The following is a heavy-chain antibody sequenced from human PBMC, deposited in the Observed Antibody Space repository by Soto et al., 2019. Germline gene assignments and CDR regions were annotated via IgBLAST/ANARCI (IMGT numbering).Heavy chain of an antibody. Sequence: RLSCTASGFTFSNYIMTWVRQAPGKGLEWVSSLSSGSRYVYYADSVKGRFTISRDDAKNSVYLQMNSLRAEDAAVYYCVRGGSSRSYWGRGSLVTVSS. CDR2: LSSGSRYV. J-gene: IGHJ4*02. D-gene: IGHD3-16*02. CDR1: GFTFSNYI. CDR3: VRGGSSRSY. V-gene: IGHV3-21*01.